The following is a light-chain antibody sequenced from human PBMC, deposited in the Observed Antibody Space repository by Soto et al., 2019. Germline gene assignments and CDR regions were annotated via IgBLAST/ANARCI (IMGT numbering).Light chain of an antibody. J-gene: IGKJ1*01. CDR3: QQYSSHST. Sequence: DIKMTQSPSTLSASVGDRVTITCRASQSTSSYLAWYQQKPGKAPKLLIYQASSLENGVPSRFSGSGSGTEFSLTISSLQPDDFATYYCQQYSSHSTFGQGTKV. CDR1: QSTSSY. CDR2: QAS. V-gene: IGKV1-5*03.